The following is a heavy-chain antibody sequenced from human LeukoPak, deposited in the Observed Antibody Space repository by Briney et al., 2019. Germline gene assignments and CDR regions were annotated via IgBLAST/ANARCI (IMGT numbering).Heavy chain of an antibody. V-gene: IGHV1-24*01. CDR1: GYTLTELS. CDR3: ATDPYYYDSSGYQY. CDR2: FDPEDGET. Sequence: ASVKVSCKVSGYTLTELSMHWVRQAPGKGLEWMGGFDPEDGETICAQKFQGRVTMTEDTSTDTAYMELSSLRSEDTAVYYCATDPYYYDSSGYQYWGQGTLVTVSS. J-gene: IGHJ4*02. D-gene: IGHD3-22*01.